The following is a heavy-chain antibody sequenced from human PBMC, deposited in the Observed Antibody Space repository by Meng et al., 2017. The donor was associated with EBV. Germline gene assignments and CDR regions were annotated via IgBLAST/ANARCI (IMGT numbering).Heavy chain of an antibody. CDR1: GGTFSSYA. CDR3: ARDPSSSSPYFDY. D-gene: IGHD6-6*01. J-gene: IGHJ4*02. Sequence: QVELVQSGAEVKKPGSWVKVSCKASGGTFSSYAISWVRQAPGQGLEWMGGIIPIFGTANYAQKFQGRVTITADESTSTAYMELSSLRSEDTAVYYCARDPSSSSPYFDYWGQGTLVTVSS. V-gene: IGHV1-69*01. CDR2: IIPIFGTA.